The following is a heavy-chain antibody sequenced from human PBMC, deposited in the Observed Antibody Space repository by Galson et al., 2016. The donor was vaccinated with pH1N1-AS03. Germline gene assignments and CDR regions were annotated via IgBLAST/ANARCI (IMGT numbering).Heavy chain of an antibody. V-gene: IGHV4-34*01. J-gene: IGHJ4*02. CDR1: GGSFSNYY. CDR3: ARVGRTYYDYVSGTRRPRGCFDY. D-gene: IGHD3-16*01. CDR2: INHSGGT. Sequence: TLSLTCGVIGGSFSNYYWSWIRQPPGKVLEWIGDINHSGGTNYNESLQSRLTMSVDTSKSQFSLNLASVSAADTAFYYCARVGRTYYDYVSGTRRPRGCFDYWGQGILVTVSS.